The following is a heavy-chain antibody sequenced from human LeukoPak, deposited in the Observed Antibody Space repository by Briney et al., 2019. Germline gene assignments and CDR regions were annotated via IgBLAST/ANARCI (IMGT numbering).Heavy chain of an antibody. J-gene: IGHJ3*02. Sequence: ASVKGSCKASGYTFTGYYMHWVRQAPGQGLEWRGWINPNSGGTNYAQKFQGRVTMTRDTSISTAYMELSRLRSDDTAVYYCARFRDCSGGSCYYDAFGIWGQGTMVTVSS. CDR1: GYTFTGYY. CDR3: ARFRDCSGGSCYYDAFGI. V-gene: IGHV1-2*02. CDR2: INPNSGGT. D-gene: IGHD2-15*01.